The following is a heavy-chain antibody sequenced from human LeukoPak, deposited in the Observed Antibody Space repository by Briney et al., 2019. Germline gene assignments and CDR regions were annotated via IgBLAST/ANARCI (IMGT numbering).Heavy chain of an antibody. CDR3: AREIITVVPAAGFDY. D-gene: IGHD2-2*01. CDR1: GFTFSSYA. J-gene: IGHJ4*02. V-gene: IGHV3-30-3*01. Sequence: GGSLRLSCAASGFTFSSYAMHWVRQAPGKGLEWVAVISYDGSNKYYADSVKGRFTISRDNSKNTLYLQMNSLRAEDTAVYYCAREIITVVPAAGFDYWGQGTLVTVSS. CDR2: ISYDGSNK.